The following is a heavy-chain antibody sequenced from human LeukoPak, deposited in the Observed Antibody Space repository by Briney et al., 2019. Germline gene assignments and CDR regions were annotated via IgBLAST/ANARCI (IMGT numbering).Heavy chain of an antibody. CDR2: ISWDGGST. Sequence: GGSLRLSCAASGFTFDDYAMHWVRQAPGKGLEWVSLISWDGGSTYYADSVKGRFTISRDNSKNSLYLQLNSLRAEDTALYYCEKGYSYGYSYSYYMDVWGKGTTVTVSS. J-gene: IGHJ6*03. D-gene: IGHD5-18*01. V-gene: IGHV3-43D*03. CDR1: GFTFDDYA. CDR3: EKGYSYGYSYSYYMDV.